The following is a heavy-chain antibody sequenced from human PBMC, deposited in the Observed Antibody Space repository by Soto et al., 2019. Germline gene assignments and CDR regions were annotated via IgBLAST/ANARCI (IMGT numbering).Heavy chain of an antibody. CDR3: ARHETGRGYSYGFSYYGIDV. Sequence: SETPQDNCTITIAAISSRTCFSASARQPLAEGLEWIGSIYYSGSTYYNPSLKSRVTISVDTSKNQFSLKLSSVTAADTAVYYCARHETGRGYSYGFSYYGIDVWGQGTTVS. CDR1: IAAISSRTCF. CDR2: IYYSGST. J-gene: IGHJ6*02. V-gene: IGHV4-39*01. D-gene: IGHD5-18*01.